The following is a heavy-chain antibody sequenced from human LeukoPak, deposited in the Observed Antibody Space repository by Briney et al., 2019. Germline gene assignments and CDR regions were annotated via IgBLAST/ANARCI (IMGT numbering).Heavy chain of an antibody. Sequence: GGSLRLSCAASGFTFSSYSMNWVRQAPGKGLEWVSVIYIGGTIYYADSVKGRFTISRDNSMNTVYLEMNSLRAEDTAVYYCARDGEDHYYDYWGQGTLVTVST. J-gene: IGHJ4*02. V-gene: IGHV3-66*01. CDR1: GFTFSSYS. CDR2: IYIGGTI. D-gene: IGHD3-10*01. CDR3: ARDGEDHYYDY.